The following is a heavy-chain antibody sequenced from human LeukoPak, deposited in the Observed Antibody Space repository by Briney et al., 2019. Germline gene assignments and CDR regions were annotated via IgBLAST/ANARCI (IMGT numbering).Heavy chain of an antibody. J-gene: IGHJ5*02. Sequence: PSQTLSLTCTVSGGSISSGGYYWSWLRQHPGTGLEWIGYIYYSGSTYYNPSLKSRVTISVDTSKNQFSLKLSSVTAADTAVYYCARNSYRYFDWLLSPLGGFDPWGQGTLVTVSS. V-gene: IGHV4-31*03. CDR1: GGSISSGGYY. CDR2: IYYSGST. D-gene: IGHD3-9*01. CDR3: ARNSYRYFDWLLSPLGGFDP.